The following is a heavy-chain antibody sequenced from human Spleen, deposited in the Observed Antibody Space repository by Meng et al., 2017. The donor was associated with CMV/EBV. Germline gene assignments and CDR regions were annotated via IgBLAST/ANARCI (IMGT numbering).Heavy chain of an antibody. V-gene: IGHV1-69*05. Sequence: SVKVSCKASGGTFSSYAISWVRQAPGQGLEWMGGINPIFGKANYAQKFQGRVTITTDESTSTAYMELSSLRSEDTAVYYCAKQLVDLRFDPWGQGNLVTVSS. CDR3: AKQLVDLRFDP. CDR1: GGTFSSYA. CDR2: INPIFGKA. J-gene: IGHJ5*02. D-gene: IGHD6-13*01.